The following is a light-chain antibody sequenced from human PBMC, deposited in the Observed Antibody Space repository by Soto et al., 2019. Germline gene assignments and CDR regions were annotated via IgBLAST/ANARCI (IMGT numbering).Light chain of an antibody. V-gene: IGKV1-39*01. J-gene: IGKJ1*01. CDR2: AAS. CDR3: QQSYSTPFA. CDR1: QSISSY. Sequence: DIQMTQSPSSLSASVGDRVTITCRASQSISSYLNWYQQKPGKAPKLLIYAASSLQSGVPSRFSGRGSGTDFTLTIRSLQPEDFATYYCQQSYSTPFAFGQGTKVEIK.